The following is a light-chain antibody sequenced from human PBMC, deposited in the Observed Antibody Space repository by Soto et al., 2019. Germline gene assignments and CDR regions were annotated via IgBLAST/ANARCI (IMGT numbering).Light chain of an antibody. Sequence: EIVLTQSPATLSLSPGERVTLSCRASQSVSGHLAWYQQKPGQAPKLIISGASTRATGIPARFSGSGSGTEFTLTISSLKSEDFAVYYCHQYHYWWTFGQGTKVDIK. CDR3: HQYHYWWT. CDR2: GAS. J-gene: IGKJ1*01. V-gene: IGKV3-15*01. CDR1: QSVSGH.